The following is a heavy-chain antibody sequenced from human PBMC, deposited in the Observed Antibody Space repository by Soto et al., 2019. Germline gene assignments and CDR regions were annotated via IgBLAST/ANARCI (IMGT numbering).Heavy chain of an antibody. D-gene: IGHD3-10*01. CDR1: GFTFSSSA. CDR2: VSANGQGI. CDR3: AKDRHYPRDYFHY. Sequence: SGGSLRLSCAASGFTFSSSAISWVRQAPGKGLEWVSAVSANGQGIYYADSVRGRFTISRDNSKNTVFLHMHSLRAEDAAVYYCAKDRHYPRDYFHYWGQGTLVTVSS. V-gene: IGHV3-23*01. J-gene: IGHJ4*02.